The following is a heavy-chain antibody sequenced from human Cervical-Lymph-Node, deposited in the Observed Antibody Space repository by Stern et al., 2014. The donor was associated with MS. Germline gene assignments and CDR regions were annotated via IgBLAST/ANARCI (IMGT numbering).Heavy chain of an antibody. CDR3: ARGQTVETQYYYYGMDV. J-gene: IGHJ6*02. Sequence: VQLVESGGTLVKPGGSLRLSCVASGFTFSDYFLTWVRQAPGKGLEWVSYISNNGASLYYADSVMGRFTISRDNAKISLFLQMNSLRAEDTALYYCARGQTVETQYYYYGMDVWGRGTTVTVSS. V-gene: IGHV3-11*01. D-gene: IGHD4-23*01. CDR1: GFTFSDYF. CDR2: ISNNGASL.